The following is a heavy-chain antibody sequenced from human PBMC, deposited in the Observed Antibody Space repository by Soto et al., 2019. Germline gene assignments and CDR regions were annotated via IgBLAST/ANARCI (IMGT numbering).Heavy chain of an antibody. CDR2: ISSSSSYI. Sequence: GVLRLSCAASEFPFSSYTMNWVRQAPGKGLDWVSSISSSSSYIYYADSVKGRFTISRDNAKNSMYLQMNSLRAEDTAVYYCAREVTTFRGRWFDPWGQGTLVTVSS. V-gene: IGHV3-21*01. CDR3: AREVTTFRGRWFDP. D-gene: IGHD3-16*01. CDR1: EFPFSSYT. J-gene: IGHJ5*02.